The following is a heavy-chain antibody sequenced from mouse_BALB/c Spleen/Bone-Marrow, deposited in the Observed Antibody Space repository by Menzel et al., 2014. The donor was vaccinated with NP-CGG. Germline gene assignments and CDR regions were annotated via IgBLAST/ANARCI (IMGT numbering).Heavy chain of an antibody. V-gene: IGHV3-2*02. CDR1: GYSITSDYA. CDR2: ISYSGST. J-gene: IGHJ4*01. Sequence: DVKLVESGPGLVKPSQSLSLTCTVTGYSITSDYAWNWIRQFPGNKLEWMGYISYSGSTSYNPSLKSRISITRDTSKNQFFLQLNSVTTEDTATYYCAGRYYDYDFYAMDYWGQGTSVTVAS. D-gene: IGHD2-4*01. CDR3: AGRYYDYDFYAMDY.